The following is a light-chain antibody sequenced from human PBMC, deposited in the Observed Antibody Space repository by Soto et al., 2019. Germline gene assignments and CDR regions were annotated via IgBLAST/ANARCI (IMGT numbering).Light chain of an antibody. CDR1: QSVSSY. CDR3: QQYGSSPIT. CDR2: GAS. Sequence: EIVLTHSPATLSLSPGEIATLSCRASQSVSSYLAWYQQKPGQAPRLLIYGASSRATGIPDRFSGSGSGTDFTLTISRLEPEDFAVYYCQQYGSSPITFGQGTRLEIK. V-gene: IGKV3-20*01. J-gene: IGKJ5*01.